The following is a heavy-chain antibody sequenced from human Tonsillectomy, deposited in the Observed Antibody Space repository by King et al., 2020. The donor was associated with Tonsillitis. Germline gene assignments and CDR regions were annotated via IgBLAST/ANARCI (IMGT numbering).Heavy chain of an antibody. D-gene: IGHD1/OR15-1a*01. CDR2: ISSNVDYI. CDR1: GFIFSDST. CDR3: ARDLREEHY. Sequence: VQLVESGGGLVKPGGSLRLSCAASGFIFSDSTMNWVRQAPGKGLEWVSSISSNVDYIYYADSVRGRFTISRDNAENSVYLEMHSLRAEDTAVYYCARDLREEHYGGQGTLVTVSS. J-gene: IGHJ4*02. V-gene: IGHV3-21*01.